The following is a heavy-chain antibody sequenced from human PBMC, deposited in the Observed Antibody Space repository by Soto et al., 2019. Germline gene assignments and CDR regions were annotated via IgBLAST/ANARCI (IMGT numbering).Heavy chain of an antibody. CDR2: IYPGDSDT. V-gene: IGHV5-51*01. Sequence: PGEALKISCKGSGYSFTSYWIGWVREMPGKGLEWTGIIYPGDSDTRYSPSFHGQVTISADKSISTAHLQWSSLKASDTAMYYCASPTYYDSSGYYHMGAFGAFDIWGQGTMVTVSS. D-gene: IGHD3-22*01. CDR1: GYSFTSYW. CDR3: ASPTYYDSSGYYHMGAFGAFDI. J-gene: IGHJ3*02.